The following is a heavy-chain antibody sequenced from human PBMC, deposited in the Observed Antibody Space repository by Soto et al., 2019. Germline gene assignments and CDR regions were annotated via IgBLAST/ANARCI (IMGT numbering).Heavy chain of an antibody. D-gene: IGHD6-6*01. V-gene: IGHV2-5*02. J-gene: IGHJ4*02. CDR1: GLSLSTSGVG. Sequence: QITLKESGPTLVKPTQTLPLTCTFSGLSLSTSGVGVGWIRQPPGKALEWLALIYWDDDKRYSPSLKSRLTNAKDTSKNQVVLTMTNIDPVDTATYYCAHIRHRLRPAPDYWGQGTLVTVSS. CDR3: AHIRHRLRPAPDY. CDR2: IYWDDDK.